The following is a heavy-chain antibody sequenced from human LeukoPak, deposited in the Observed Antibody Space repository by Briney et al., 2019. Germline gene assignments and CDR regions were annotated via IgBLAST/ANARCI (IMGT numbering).Heavy chain of an antibody. CDR2: ISGSGGST. CDR3: ARMGVDTAMVPPSPVLGY. V-gene: IGHV3-23*01. J-gene: IGHJ4*02. CDR1: GFTFSSYA. Sequence: AGGSLRLSCAASGFTFSSYAMSWVRQAPGKGLEWVSAISGSGGSTYYADSVKGRFTISRDNAKNSLYLQMNSLRAEDTAVYYCARMGVDTAMVPPSPVLGYWGQGTLVTVSS. D-gene: IGHD5-18*01.